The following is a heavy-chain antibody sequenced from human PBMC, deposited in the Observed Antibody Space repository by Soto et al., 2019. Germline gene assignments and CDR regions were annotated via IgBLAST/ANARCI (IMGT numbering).Heavy chain of an antibody. Sequence: QVQLVGSGGGVVQPGRSLRLSCAASGFTFSSYGMHWVRQAPGKGLEWVAVIWSDGSNEYYADSVKGRFTIPRDNSKNTLYLQMNSLRAEDTAVYYCARRGSGTYNFDYWGQGTLVTVSS. CDR3: ARRGSGTYNFDY. CDR2: IWSDGSNE. CDR1: GFTFSSYG. V-gene: IGHV3-33*01. D-gene: IGHD1-26*01. J-gene: IGHJ4*02.